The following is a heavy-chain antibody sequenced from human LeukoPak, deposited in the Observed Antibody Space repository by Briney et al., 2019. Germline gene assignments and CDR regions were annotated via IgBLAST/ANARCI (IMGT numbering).Heavy chain of an antibody. CDR3: AELGITMIGGV. J-gene: IGHJ6*04. CDR1: GFTFSNGW. Sequence: GGSLRLSCAVSGFTFSNGWMNWVRQAPGKGLEWVSYISSSGSTIYYADSVKGRFTISRDNAKNSLYLQMNSLRAEDTAVYYCAELGITMIGGVWGKGTTVTISS. D-gene: IGHD3-10*02. V-gene: IGHV3-48*04. CDR2: ISSSGSTI.